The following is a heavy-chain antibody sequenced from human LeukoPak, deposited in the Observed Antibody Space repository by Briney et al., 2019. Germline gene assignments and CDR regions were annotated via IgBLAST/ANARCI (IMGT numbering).Heavy chain of an antibody. J-gene: IGHJ5*02. CDR2: ISPSGGST. CDR1: GYTFTNYY. Sequence: ASVKVSCKASGYTFTNYYMHWVRQAPGQGLEWMGMISPSGGSTTYAQKFQGRVTMTRDTSTSTVYMELSILRSEDTAVYYCARDSSGWYHWFDPWGQGTLVTVSS. CDR3: ARDSSGWYHWFDP. D-gene: IGHD6-19*01. V-gene: IGHV1-46*01.